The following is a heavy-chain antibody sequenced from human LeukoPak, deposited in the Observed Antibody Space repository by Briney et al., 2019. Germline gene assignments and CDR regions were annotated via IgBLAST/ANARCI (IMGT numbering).Heavy chain of an antibody. Sequence: GGSLRLSCTASGFTFSSFAMSWVRQAPGKGLEWVSVISGSGNSTYYADSVKGRFTVSRDNSKNTLYLQMNSLRAEDTALYYCGKNDDYGGNGYFDYWGQGTLVTGSS. CDR3: GKNDDYGGNGYFDY. CDR2: ISGSGNST. D-gene: IGHD4-23*01. J-gene: IGHJ4*02. CDR1: GFTFSSFA. V-gene: IGHV3-23*01.